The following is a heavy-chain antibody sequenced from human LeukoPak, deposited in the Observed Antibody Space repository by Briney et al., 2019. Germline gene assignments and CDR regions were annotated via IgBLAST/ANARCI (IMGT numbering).Heavy chain of an antibody. D-gene: IGHD6-13*01. Sequence: PSETLSLTCAVYGGSFSGYYWSWIRQPPGKGLEWIGEINHSGSTNYNPSLKSRVTISVETSKDEFSLKLRSVTAADTAVYYCARVTGYRIEDYFDYWGQGTLVTVSS. CDR2: INHSGST. CDR1: GGSFSGYY. J-gene: IGHJ4*02. CDR3: ARVTGYRIEDYFDY. V-gene: IGHV4-34*01.